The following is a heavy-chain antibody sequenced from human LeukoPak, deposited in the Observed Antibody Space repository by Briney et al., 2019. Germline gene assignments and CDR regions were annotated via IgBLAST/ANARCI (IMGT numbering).Heavy chain of an antibody. V-gene: IGHV1-18*01. CDR2: ISAYNGNT. CDR3: ARDGPNYYDSSGLDY. D-gene: IGHD3-22*01. J-gene: IGHJ4*02. CDR1: GYTFTSYG. Sequence: GASVKVSCKASGYTFTSYGISWVRQAPGQGLEWMGWISAYNGNTNYAQKLQGRVTMTTDTSTSTAYMELRSLRSDDTAVYYCARDGPNYYDSSGLDYWGQGTLVTVSS.